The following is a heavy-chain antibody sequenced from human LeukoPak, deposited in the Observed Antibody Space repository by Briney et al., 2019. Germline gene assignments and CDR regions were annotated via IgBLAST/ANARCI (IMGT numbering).Heavy chain of an antibody. CDR1: GFTFDDYA. D-gene: IGHD4-17*01. CDR2: IRWNSGSI. V-gene: IGHV3-9*01. J-gene: IGHJ4*02. Sequence: SLRLSCAASGFTFDDYAMHWVRQAPGKGLEWVSGIRWNSGSIGYADSVKGRFTISRDNAKNSLYLQMNSLRAEDTALYYCAKSLDLMPDTVTFDYWGQGTLVTVSS. CDR3: AKSLDLMPDTVTFDY.